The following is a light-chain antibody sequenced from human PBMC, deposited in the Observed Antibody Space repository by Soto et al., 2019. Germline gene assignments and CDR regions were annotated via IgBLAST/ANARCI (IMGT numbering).Light chain of an antibody. J-gene: IGKJ2*01. CDR3: MQIIQRPR. V-gene: IGKV2D-29*01. CDR1: QSILHSEGKTY. Sequence: DIVMNQTPLSLSVTPGHPASISCTSSQSILHSEGKTYFYWYLKKPVQPPQLLIYESSNRFSGVPDRFSGSGSGTDFTLEISRVEAEDVWVYYCMQIIQRPRVGQGTKLEIK. CDR2: ESS.